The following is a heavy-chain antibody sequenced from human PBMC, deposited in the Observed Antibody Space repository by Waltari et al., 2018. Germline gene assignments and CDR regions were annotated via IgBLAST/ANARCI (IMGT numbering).Heavy chain of an antibody. J-gene: IGHJ4*02. D-gene: IGHD3-3*01. CDR2: ISHTGFT. Sequence: QVQLLESGPGLVKSSETLSLICTVSGYYISSGHFWGWIRQSPAMVLAWIETISHTGFTYYSASLKSRVSTSLDTSKNQFSLTLSSVSAADTAIYYCARGDKDFWRPNVDYFDYWGQGTQVTVSS. CDR3: ARGDKDFWRPNVDYFDY. V-gene: IGHV4-38-2*02. CDR1: GYYISSGHF.